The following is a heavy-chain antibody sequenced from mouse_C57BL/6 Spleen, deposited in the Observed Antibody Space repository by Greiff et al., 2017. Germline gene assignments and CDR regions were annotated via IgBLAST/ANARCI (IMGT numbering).Heavy chain of an antibody. CDR3: ARRDYYGSSSFAY. D-gene: IGHD1-1*01. Sequence: VQLQQSGPELVKPGAPVKISCKASGYAFSSSWMNWVKQRPGKGLEWIGRIYPGDGDTNYNGKFKGKATLTADKSSSTAYMQLSSLTSEDSAVYFCARRDYYGSSSFAYWGQGTLVTVSA. CDR1: GYAFSSSW. CDR2: IYPGDGDT. J-gene: IGHJ3*01. V-gene: IGHV1-82*01.